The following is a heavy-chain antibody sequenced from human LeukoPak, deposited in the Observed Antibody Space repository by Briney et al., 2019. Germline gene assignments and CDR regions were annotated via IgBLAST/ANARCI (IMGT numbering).Heavy chain of an antibody. D-gene: IGHD3-16*02. J-gene: IGHJ3*02. V-gene: IGHV3-23*01. CDR2: ISGSGGST. CDR3: AKDRNYDYVWGSYRPSGAFDI. Sequence: GGSLRLSCAASGFTFSSYAMSWVRQAPGKGLEWVSAISGSGGSTYYADSVKGRFTISRDNSKNTLYLQMNSLRAEDTAVYYCAKDRNYDYVWGSYRPSGAFDIWGQGTMVTASS. CDR1: GFTFSSYA.